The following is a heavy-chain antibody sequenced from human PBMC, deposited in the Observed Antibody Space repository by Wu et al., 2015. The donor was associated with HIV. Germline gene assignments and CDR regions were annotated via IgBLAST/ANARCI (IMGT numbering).Heavy chain of an antibody. D-gene: IGHD4-17*01. CDR2: INPNSGGT. CDR3: ARVVPSGDSREYFDY. CDR1: GYTFTGYY. V-gene: IGHV1-2*02. J-gene: IGHJ4*02. Sequence: QVQLVQSGAEVKKPGASVKVSCKASGYTFTGYYMHWVRQAPGQGLEWMGWINPNSGGTNYAQKFQGRVTMTRDTSTSTVYMELSSLRSEDTAVYYCARVVPSGDSREYFDYWGQGRWSPSPQ.